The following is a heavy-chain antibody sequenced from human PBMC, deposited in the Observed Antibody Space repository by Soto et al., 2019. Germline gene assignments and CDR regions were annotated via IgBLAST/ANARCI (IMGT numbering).Heavy chain of an antibody. CDR3: AKMTSDSYGRNYGMDV. CDR1: GFPFSSYA. CDR2: LRDSGVSP. J-gene: IGHJ6*02. Sequence: GGSLRLSCAGSGFPFSSYAMSWVRQAPEKGLEWVSALRDSGVSPYYADSVKGRFTISRDNSKNTLYLQMDSLRVEDTALYYCAKMTSDSYGRNYGMDVWGQGTTVTVSS. V-gene: IGHV3-23*01. D-gene: IGHD5-18*01.